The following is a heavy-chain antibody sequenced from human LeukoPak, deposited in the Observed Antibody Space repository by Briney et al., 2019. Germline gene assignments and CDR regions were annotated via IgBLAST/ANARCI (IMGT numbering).Heavy chain of an antibody. CDR1: GGTFSSYA. D-gene: IGHD3-22*01. CDR3: ASSVEFFDSADRG. V-gene: IGHV1-69*04. Sequence: GASVKVSCKASGGTFSSYAISWVRQAPGQGLEWMGRIIPILGIANYAQKFQGRVTITADKSTSTAYMELSSLRSEDTAVYYCASSVEFFDSADRGWGQGTLVTVSS. CDR2: IIPILGIA. J-gene: IGHJ4*02.